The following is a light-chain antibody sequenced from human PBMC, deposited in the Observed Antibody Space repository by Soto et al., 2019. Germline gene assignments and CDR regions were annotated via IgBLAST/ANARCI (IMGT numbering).Light chain of an antibody. CDR3: QQYYSPLT. Sequence: DIVMTQSPDSLAVSLGERATINCKSSQSVLYSSDNKNYLAWYQQKPGQPPKLLIYWASTRGSGVPDRFSGSGSGADFTLTISSLQAEDVAVYYCQQYYSPLTFGRGTKVEIK. CDR2: WAS. V-gene: IGKV4-1*01. CDR1: QSVLYSSDNKNY. J-gene: IGKJ4*01.